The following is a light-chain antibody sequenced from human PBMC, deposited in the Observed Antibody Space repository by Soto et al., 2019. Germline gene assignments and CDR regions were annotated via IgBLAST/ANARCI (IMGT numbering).Light chain of an antibody. Sequence: QSALTQPRSVSGSPGQSVTISCPGTRSDVGGYNYVSWYQQHPGKAPKLMIYDVSKRPSGVPDRFSGSKSGNTASLTISGLQAEDEADYYCCSYAGSYTYVFGTGTKLTVL. CDR2: DVS. V-gene: IGLV2-11*01. CDR3: CSYAGSYTYV. CDR1: RSDVGGYNY. J-gene: IGLJ1*01.